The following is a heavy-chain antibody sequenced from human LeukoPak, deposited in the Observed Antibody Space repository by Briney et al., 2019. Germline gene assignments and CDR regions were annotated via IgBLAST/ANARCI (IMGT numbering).Heavy chain of an antibody. V-gene: IGHV4-30-4*01. Sequence: SQTLSLTCTVSGGSISSGDYYWSWIRQPPGKGLEWIGYIYYSGSTYYNPSVKSRVTISVDTSKSQFSLKLSSVTAADTAVYYCARTKHGYCSGGSCYWFDPWGQGTLVTVSS. D-gene: IGHD2-15*01. CDR3: ARTKHGYCSGGSCYWFDP. CDR2: IYYSGST. J-gene: IGHJ5*02. CDR1: GGSISSGDYY.